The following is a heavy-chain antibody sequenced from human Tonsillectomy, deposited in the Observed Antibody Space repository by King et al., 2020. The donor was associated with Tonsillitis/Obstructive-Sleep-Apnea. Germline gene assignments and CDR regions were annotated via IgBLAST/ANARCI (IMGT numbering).Heavy chain of an antibody. CDR1: GAAISSYY. CDR2: IYYSGGT. J-gene: IGHJ6*03. Sequence: QLQESGPGLVKPSETLSLTCNVSGAAISSYYWSWIRQPPGKGPECIGYIYYSGGTDYNPSLKSRVSISLDTSKNQFSLKLRSVTAADPAVYYCTRVIPRLELGRQYSSYMDFWGKGTTVTVSS. CDR3: TRVIPRLELGRQYSSYMDF. V-gene: IGHV4-59*01. D-gene: IGHD1-7*01.